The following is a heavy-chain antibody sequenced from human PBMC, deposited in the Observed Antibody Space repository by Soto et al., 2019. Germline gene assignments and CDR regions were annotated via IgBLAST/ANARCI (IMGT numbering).Heavy chain of an antibody. CDR1: GFTFSDYG. Sequence: QVHLVESGGGVVQPGRSLRLSCAASGFTFSDYGMHWVRQAPGKGLEWVAVIWYDGSNKYYADSVKGRFTISRDNSKNTLFLQMNSLRAEDTAVYYCAREENWNAHDAFDVWGPGTMVTVSS. V-gene: IGHV3-33*01. CDR3: AREENWNAHDAFDV. CDR2: IWYDGSNK. J-gene: IGHJ3*01. D-gene: IGHD1-1*01.